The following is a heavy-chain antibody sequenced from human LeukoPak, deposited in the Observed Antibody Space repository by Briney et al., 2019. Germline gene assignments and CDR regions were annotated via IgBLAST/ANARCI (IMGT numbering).Heavy chain of an antibody. CDR2: ISYDGSNK. D-gene: IGHD4-11*01. Sequence: RRSLRLSCAASGFTFSSYAMHWVRQAPGKGLEWVAVISYDGSNKYYADSVKGRFTISRDNSKNTLYLQMNSLRAEDTAVYYCARGGDYKDFDYWGQGTLVTVSS. V-gene: IGHV3-30-3*01. CDR1: GFTFSSYA. J-gene: IGHJ4*02. CDR3: ARGGDYKDFDY.